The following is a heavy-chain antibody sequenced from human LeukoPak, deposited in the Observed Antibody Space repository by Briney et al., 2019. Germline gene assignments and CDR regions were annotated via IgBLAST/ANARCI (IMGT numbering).Heavy chain of an antibody. Sequence: PSQTLSLTCAVSGGSISSGGYSRSWIRQPPGKGLEWIGYIYHSGSTYYNPSLKSRVTISVDRSKNQFSLKLSSVTAADTAVYYCARVRAPYSSGRYIGYFDLWGRGTLVTVSS. J-gene: IGHJ2*01. CDR1: GGSISSGGYS. V-gene: IGHV4-30-2*01. CDR2: IYHSGST. CDR3: ARVRAPYSSGRYIGYFDL. D-gene: IGHD6-19*01.